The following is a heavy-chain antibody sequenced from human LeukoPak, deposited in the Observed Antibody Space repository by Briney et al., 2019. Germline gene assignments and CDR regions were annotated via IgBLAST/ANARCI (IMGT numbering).Heavy chain of an antibody. J-gene: IGHJ4*02. CDR3: ASANYDFWSGYYTGPFDY. V-gene: IGHV4-59*01. CDR1: GGSISSYY. CDR2: IHYSGST. Sequence: KPSETLSLTCTVSGGSISSYYWSWIRQPPGKGLEWIGYIHYSGSTNYNPSLKSRVTISVDTSKNQFSLKLSSVTAADTAVYYCASANYDFWSGYYTGPFDYWGQGTLVTVSS. D-gene: IGHD3-3*01.